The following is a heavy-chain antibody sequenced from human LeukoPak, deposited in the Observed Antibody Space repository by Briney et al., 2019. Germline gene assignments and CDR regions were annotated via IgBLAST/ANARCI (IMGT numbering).Heavy chain of an antibody. D-gene: IGHD3-22*01. CDR3: AKVYYYDSSGYLFDY. CDR2: IRYDGSNE. V-gene: IGHV3-30*02. CDR1: GFTFSSYG. J-gene: IGHJ4*02. Sequence: GGSLRLSCAASGFTFSSYGMHWVRQAPGKGLEWVSFIRYDGSNEYYADSVRGRFTISRDNSKNTLYLQMNSLRAEDTAVYYCAKVYYYDSSGYLFDYWGQGTLVTVSS.